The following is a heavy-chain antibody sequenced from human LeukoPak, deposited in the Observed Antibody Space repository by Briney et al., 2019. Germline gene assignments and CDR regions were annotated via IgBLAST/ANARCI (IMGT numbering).Heavy chain of an antibody. CDR2: ISWNSGSI. D-gene: IGHD3-10*01. J-gene: IGHJ4*02. CDR3: ATSAYVYGYFDY. Sequence: GRSLRLSCAASGFTFDDHAMHWVRQAPGKGLEWVSGISWNSGSIGYADSVKGRFTISRDNAKNSLYLQMNSLRAEDTALYYCATSAYVYGYFDYWGQGTLVTVSS. CDR1: GFTFDDHA. V-gene: IGHV3-9*01.